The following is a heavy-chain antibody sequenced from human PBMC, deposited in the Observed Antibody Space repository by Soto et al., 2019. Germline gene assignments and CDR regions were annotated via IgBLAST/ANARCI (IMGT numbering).Heavy chain of an antibody. J-gene: IGHJ4*02. CDR3: ARYSYGYSYFDY. D-gene: IGHD5-18*01. V-gene: IGHV1-69*12. CDR2: VIPIFGTA. CDR1: GGTFSSYA. Sequence: QVQLVQSGAEVKKPGSSVKVSCKASGGTFSSYAISWVRQAPGQRLEWMGGVIPIFGTANYAQKFQGRVTITADESTSTAYMELSSLRSEDTAVYYCARYSYGYSYFDYWGQGTLVTVSS.